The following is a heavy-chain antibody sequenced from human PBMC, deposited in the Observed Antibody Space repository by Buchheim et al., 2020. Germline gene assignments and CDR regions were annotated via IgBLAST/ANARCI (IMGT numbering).Heavy chain of an antibody. V-gene: IGHV6-1*01. CDR2: TYYRSKWYN. Sequence: QVQLQQSGPGLVKPSQTLSLTCAISGDSVSSNSAAWNWIRQSPSRGLEWLGRTYYRSKWYNDYAVSVKSRITINPDKSKNQFSLQLNSVTPEDTAVYYCARDAPGILYWWCMPQYYYYYGMDVWGQGTT. D-gene: IGHD2-8*02. CDR3: ARDAPGILYWWCMPQYYYYYGMDV. CDR1: GDSVSSNSAA. J-gene: IGHJ6*02.